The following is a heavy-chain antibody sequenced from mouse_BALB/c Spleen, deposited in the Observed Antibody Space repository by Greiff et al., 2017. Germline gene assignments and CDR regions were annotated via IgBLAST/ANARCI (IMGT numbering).Heavy chain of an antibody. V-gene: IGHV3-6*02. CDR1: GYSITSGYY. CDR3: ARGNGNHYYAMDY. Sequence: EVQLQQSGPGLVKPSQSLSLTCSVTGYSITSGYYWNWIRQFPGNKLEWMGYISYDGSNNYNPSLKNRISITRDPSKNQFFLMLNSVTTEDTATYSCARGNGNHYYAMDYWGQGTSVTVSS. CDR2: ISYDGSN. D-gene: IGHD2-1*01. J-gene: IGHJ4*01.